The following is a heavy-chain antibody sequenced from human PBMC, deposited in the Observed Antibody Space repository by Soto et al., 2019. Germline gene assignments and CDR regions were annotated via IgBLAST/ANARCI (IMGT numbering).Heavy chain of an antibody. CDR1: GFTFDDYA. V-gene: IGHV3-9*01. Sequence: EVQLVESGGGLVQPGRSLRLSCAASGFTFDDYAMHWVRQAPGKGLEWVSGISWNSGSIGYADSVKGRFTISRDNAKNSLYLQMNSLRAEDTALYYCAKSRIAAAGRGWFDYWGQGTLVTVSS. CDR3: AKSRIAAAGRGWFDY. CDR2: ISWNSGSI. J-gene: IGHJ4*02. D-gene: IGHD6-13*01.